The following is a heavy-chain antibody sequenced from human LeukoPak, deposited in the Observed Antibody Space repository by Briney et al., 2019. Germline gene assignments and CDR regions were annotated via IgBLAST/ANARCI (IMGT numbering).Heavy chain of an antibody. J-gene: IGHJ4*02. CDR2: IYYSGST. V-gene: IGHV4-30-4*01. CDR3: ARDPQQNYYGSGDHYFDY. Sequence: PSQTLSLTCTVSGGSISSGDYYWSWIRQPPGKGLEWIGYIYYSGSTYYNPSLKSRVTISVDTSKNQFSLKLSSVTAADTAMYYCARDPQQNYYGSGDHYFDYWGQGTLVTVSS. CDR1: GGSISSGDYY. D-gene: IGHD3-10*01.